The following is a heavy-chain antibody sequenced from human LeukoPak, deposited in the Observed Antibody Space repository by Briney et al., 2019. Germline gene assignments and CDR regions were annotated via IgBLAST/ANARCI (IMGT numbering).Heavy chain of an antibody. CDR2: IIPIFGTA. CDR1: GGTFSSYA. Sequence: GASVKVSCKASGGTFSSYAISWVRQAPGQGLEWMGGIIPIFGTANYAQKFQGRVTITTDESTSTAYMELSSLRSEDTAVYYCARGGDYYDSSGYNSPFDYWGQGTLLTVSS. D-gene: IGHD3-22*01. V-gene: IGHV1-69*05. CDR3: ARGGDYYDSSGYNSPFDY. J-gene: IGHJ4*02.